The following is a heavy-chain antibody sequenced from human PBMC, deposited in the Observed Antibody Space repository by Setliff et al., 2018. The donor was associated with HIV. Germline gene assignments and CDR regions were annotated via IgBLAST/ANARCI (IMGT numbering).Heavy chain of an antibody. D-gene: IGHD3-22*01. V-gene: IGHV1-69*05. J-gene: IGHJ3*02. CDR2: IMPIFGTG. CDR3: ARGGLAYYDSSGNDAFDI. CDR1: GGTFGTYT. Sequence: RSSVKVSCKASGGTFGTYTISGVRQAPGQGLEWMGGIMPIFGTGNYAQKFQGRVTIPTDESTSTAYMELTSLRSEDTAVFYCARGGLAYYDSSGNDAFDIWGQGTMVTVSS.